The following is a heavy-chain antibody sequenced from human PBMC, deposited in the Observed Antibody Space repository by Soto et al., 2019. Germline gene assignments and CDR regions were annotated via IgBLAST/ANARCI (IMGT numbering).Heavy chain of an antibody. V-gene: IGHV1-3*01. Sequence: QVQLVQSGAEVKKPGASVKVSCKASGYTFTSYAMHWVRQAPGQRLEWMGWINAANGNTKYSQKFQGRVTITRDTSASTAYMQLSSLRSEDTAVYYCASGSCSGDSCSSLHFDYWGQGTLVTVSS. CDR1: GYTFTSYA. J-gene: IGHJ4*02. D-gene: IGHD2-15*01. CDR3: ASGSCSGDSCSSLHFDY. CDR2: INAANGNT.